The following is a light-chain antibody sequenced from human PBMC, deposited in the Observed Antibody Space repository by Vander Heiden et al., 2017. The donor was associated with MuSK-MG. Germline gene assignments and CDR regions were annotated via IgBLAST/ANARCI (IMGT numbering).Light chain of an antibody. CDR1: QSISSY. CDR2: TAS. CDR3: QQSYNTRA. V-gene: IGKV1-39*01. J-gene: IGKJ5*01. Sequence: DIQMTQSPSSLSASVGDRVTITCRASQSISSYLNWYQQKPGKAPKVLIYTASSLQSGVSSRFSGSGSVTDFTLTISSLQPEDFATYYCQQSYNTRAFGQGTRLEIK.